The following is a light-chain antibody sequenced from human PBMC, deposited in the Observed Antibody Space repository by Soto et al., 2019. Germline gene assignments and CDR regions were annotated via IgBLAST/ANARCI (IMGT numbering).Light chain of an antibody. CDR3: QQYGSSPRT. CDR1: QSVSSSY. Sequence: EIVLTQSPGTLSLSPGERATLSCRASQSVSSSYLAWYQQKPGQAPRLRIYGASSRATGIPDRFSGSGSGTDFTLTISRLAPEDFSVYYCQQYGSSPRTFGQGTKVEI. V-gene: IGKV3-20*01. CDR2: GAS. J-gene: IGKJ1*01.